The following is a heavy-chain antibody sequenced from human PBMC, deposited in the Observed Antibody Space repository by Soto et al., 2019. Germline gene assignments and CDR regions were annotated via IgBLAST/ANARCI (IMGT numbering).Heavy chain of an antibody. Sequence: GGSLRLSCVASGFTFRFYTMDWVRQAPGKGLVWVSRINSDASSISYADSVKGRFTISRDNAKNTLYLQMNSLRTEDTAVYYCVRVWNYSEYWGQGTLVTVSS. CDR2: INSDASSI. CDR3: VRVWNYSEY. D-gene: IGHD2-21*01. J-gene: IGHJ4*02. CDR1: GFTFRFYT. V-gene: IGHV3-74*01.